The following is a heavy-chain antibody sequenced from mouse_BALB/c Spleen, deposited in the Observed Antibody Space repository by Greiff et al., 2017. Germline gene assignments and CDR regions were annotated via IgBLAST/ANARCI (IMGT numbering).Heavy chain of an antibody. CDR1: GFNIKDYY. CDR3: ARRTMITTRAMDY. D-gene: IGHD2-4*01. V-gene: IGHV14-1*02. CDR2: IDPENGNT. Sequence: VHVKQSGAELVRPGALVKLSCKASGFNIKDYYMHWVKQRPEQGLEWIGWIDPENGNTIYDPKFQGKASITADTSSNTAYLQLSSLTSEDTAVYYGARRTMITTRAMDYWGQGTSVTVSS. J-gene: IGHJ4*01.